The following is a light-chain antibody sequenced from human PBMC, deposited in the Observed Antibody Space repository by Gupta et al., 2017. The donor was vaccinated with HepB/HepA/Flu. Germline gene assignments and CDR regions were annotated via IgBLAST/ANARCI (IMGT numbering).Light chain of an antibody. CDR2: GAS. V-gene: IGKV3-15*01. CDR1: QSVSRH. Sequence: IVITQSPATLSVSPGERATLSCSASQSVSRHLAGYHPKPGQVPRLPIYGASNRATGVPARFSGSGSGTEFTLSITSLQSEDFAFYYCLQANNWPLAFGPGTQLEIK. J-gene: IGKJ5*01. CDR3: LQANNWPLA.